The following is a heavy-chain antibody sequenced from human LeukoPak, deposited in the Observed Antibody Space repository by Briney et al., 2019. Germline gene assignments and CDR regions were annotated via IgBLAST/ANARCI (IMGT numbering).Heavy chain of an antibody. V-gene: IGHV3-74*01. D-gene: IGHD5-12*01. Sequence: GGSLRLSCAASGFTFSNHWMHWVRLVPGKGLVWVSHINNDGSRTSYADSVKGRFTISRDNSKNTLYLQMNSLRAEDTAVYYCAKVVALRGKDPPGYFDYWGQGTLVTVSS. J-gene: IGHJ4*02. CDR2: INNDGSRT. CDR1: GFTFSNHW. CDR3: AKVVALRGKDPPGYFDY.